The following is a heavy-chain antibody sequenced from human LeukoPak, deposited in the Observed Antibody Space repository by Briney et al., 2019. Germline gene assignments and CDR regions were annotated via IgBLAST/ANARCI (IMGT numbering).Heavy chain of an antibody. CDR1: GFTFSSYW. CDR2: INSDGSIT. Sequence: GGSLRLSGAASGFTFSSYWMHWVRQAPGKGLVWVSHINSDGSITSYADSVKGRFTISRDNAKNTLYLQMNSLRAEDTAVYYCARDAVDTANAVWGQGTTVTVSS. J-gene: IGHJ6*02. D-gene: IGHD5-18*01. CDR3: ARDAVDTANAV. V-gene: IGHV3-74*01.